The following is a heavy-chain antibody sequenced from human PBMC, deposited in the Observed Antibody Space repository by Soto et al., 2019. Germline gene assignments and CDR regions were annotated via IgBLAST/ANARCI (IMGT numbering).Heavy chain of an antibody. CDR2: ISQSGSAI. CDR1: GFTFSDSY. CDR3: ARGGDVYNVGSQYFHL. V-gene: IGHV3-11*01. J-gene: IGHJ1*01. Sequence: QVHLLESGGGSVRPGGSLRVSCAASGFTFSDSYMGWIRQAPGKGLEWVSYISQSGSAISYADSVKGRFTISRDNANKSLYLQLNSLRGADTAVYFWARGGDVYNVGSQYFHLWGQGVQVTVSS. D-gene: IGHD1-26*01.